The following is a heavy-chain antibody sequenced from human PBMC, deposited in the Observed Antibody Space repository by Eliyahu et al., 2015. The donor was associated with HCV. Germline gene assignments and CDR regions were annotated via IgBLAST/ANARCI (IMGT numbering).Heavy chain of an antibody. CDR3: ARLLTYGGNPYFDY. CDR1: GGSISSYY. CDR2: IYYSGST. V-gene: IGHV4-59*12. D-gene: IGHD4-23*01. Sequence: QVQLQESGPGLVKPSETLSLTCTVSGGSISSYYWSWIRQPPGKGLEWIGYIYYSGSTNYNPSLKSRVTISVDTSKNQFSLKLSSVTAADTAVYYCARLLTYGGNPYFDYWGQGTLVTVSS. J-gene: IGHJ4*02.